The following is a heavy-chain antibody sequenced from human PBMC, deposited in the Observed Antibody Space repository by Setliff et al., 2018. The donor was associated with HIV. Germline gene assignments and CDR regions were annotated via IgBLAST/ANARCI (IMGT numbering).Heavy chain of an antibody. V-gene: IGHV4-38-2*02. CDR1: GDFFSSDYY. J-gene: IGHJ5*02. CDR2: FYETGYT. Sequence: PSETLSLTCTVSGDFFSSDYYWGWIRQSPGKGLEWIGRFYETGYTYYNPSLKSRFTISIDTSKNQFSLRVMSVTAADTAVYFCGRDIKASGELIRWFDPWGQGVLVTVSS. CDR3: GRDIKASGELIRWFDP. D-gene: IGHD3-10*01.